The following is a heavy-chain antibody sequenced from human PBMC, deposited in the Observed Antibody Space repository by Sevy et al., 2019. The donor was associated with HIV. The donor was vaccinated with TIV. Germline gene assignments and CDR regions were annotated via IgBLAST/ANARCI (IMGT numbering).Heavy chain of an antibody. D-gene: IGHD1-26*01. J-gene: IGHJ4*02. V-gene: IGHV3-48*02. CDR2: IRSGDDTI. CDR1: GFTLSNCN. Sequence: GGSLRLSCAASGFTLSNCNMNWVRQAPGKGLEWISYIRSGDDTIYYAQSVKGRFTFSRDNAKNSLYLQMDSLTDEDTAVYYCAKDRWDTTSPSRALDFWGQGTLLTVSS. CDR3: AKDRWDTTSPSRALDF.